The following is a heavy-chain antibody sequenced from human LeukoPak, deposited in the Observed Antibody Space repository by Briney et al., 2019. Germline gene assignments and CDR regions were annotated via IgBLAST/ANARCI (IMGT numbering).Heavy chain of an antibody. J-gene: IGHJ6*03. V-gene: IGHV3-48*04. CDR3: ARFAHYGDYEIYYYYMDV. Sequence: PGGSLRLSCTASGFTFINYSMNWVRQAPGRGLEWVSSISSSGSTIYYADSVKGRFTISRDNAKNSLYLQMNSLRAEDTAVYYCARFAHYGDYEIYYYYMDVWGKGTTVTISS. CDR2: ISSSGSTI. CDR1: GFTFINYS. D-gene: IGHD4-17*01.